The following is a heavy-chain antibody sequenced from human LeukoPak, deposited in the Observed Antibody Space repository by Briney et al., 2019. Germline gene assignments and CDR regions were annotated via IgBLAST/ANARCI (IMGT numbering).Heavy chain of an antibody. CDR1: GYTFTSYD. D-gene: IGHD2-8*02. CDR3: ARRTGYYNYMDV. J-gene: IGHJ6*03. V-gene: IGHV1-8*01. Sequence: SVKVSCKASGYTFTSYDMNWVRQATGQGLEWMGWMNPNSGTTGYAQKFQGRVTMTRNSSISTAYMELSSLRSEDTAVYYCARRTGYYNYMDVWGKGTTVTVSS. CDR2: MNPNSGTT.